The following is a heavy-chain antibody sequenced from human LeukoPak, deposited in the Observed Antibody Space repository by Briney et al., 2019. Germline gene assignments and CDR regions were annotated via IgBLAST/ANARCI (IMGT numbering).Heavy chain of an antibody. CDR1: GFTFSSYA. D-gene: IGHD3-10*01. CDR3: AKDQTSSYCPDY. Sequence: PGGSLRLSCAASGFTFSSYAMHWVRQAPGKGLEWVSVIQYDGSSEFYAASVRGRLTISRDNSKNTLFLQMNTLTTEDTAVYYCAKDQTSSYCPDYWGQGTLVTVSS. CDR2: IQYDGSSE. V-gene: IGHV3-30*02. J-gene: IGHJ4*02.